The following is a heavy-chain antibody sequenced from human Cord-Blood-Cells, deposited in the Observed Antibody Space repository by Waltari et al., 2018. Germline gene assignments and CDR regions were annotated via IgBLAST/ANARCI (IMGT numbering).Heavy chain of an antibody. CDR2: ISWNSGSI. CDR3: AKLSTAADDY. V-gene: IGHV3-9*01. CDR1: GFTFDDYA. D-gene: IGHD6-13*01. J-gene: IGHJ4*02. Sequence: EVQLVESGGGLVQPGRSLRLSCAASGFTFDDYAMHWVRQAPGKGLEWVSGISWNSGSIGYADSVKGRFTISRDNAKNSLYLQMNSLRAEDTALYYCAKLSTAADDYWGQGTLVTVSS.